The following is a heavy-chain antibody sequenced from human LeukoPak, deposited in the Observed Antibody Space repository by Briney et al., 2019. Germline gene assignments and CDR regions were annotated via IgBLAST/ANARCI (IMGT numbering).Heavy chain of an antibody. CDR3: ARASLSGWYDY. J-gene: IGHJ4*02. Sequence: GGSLRLSGAASGFTFSTYVMHWVRQAPGKGLEYVSAITGNGGSTYYANSVKGRFTISRDNPKNTLYLQMDSLRAEDMAVYYCARASLSGWYDYWGQGTLVTVSS. V-gene: IGHV3-64*01. CDR2: ITGNGGST. CDR1: GFTFSTYV. D-gene: IGHD6-19*01.